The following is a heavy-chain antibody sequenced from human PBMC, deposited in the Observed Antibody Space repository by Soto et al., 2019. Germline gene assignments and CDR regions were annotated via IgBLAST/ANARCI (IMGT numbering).Heavy chain of an antibody. CDR1: GFTFSSYA. Sequence: GGSLRLSCAASGFTFSSYAMHWVRQAPGKGLEWVAVISYDGSNKYYADSVKGRFTISRDNSKSTLYLQMNSLRAEDAAVYYCARDVVVVPAAIFKNYYYYYGMDVWGQGTTVTVSS. J-gene: IGHJ6*02. CDR2: ISYDGSNK. CDR3: ARDVVVVPAAIFKNYYYYYGMDV. V-gene: IGHV3-30-3*01. D-gene: IGHD2-2*01.